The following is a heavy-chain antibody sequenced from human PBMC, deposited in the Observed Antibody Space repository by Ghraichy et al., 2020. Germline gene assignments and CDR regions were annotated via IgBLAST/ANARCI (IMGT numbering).Heavy chain of an antibody. CDR3: ARPLYYYGLGSYLY. V-gene: IGHV3-74*01. Sequence: GGSLRLSCAASGFTFGSYWMHWVRQAPGKGLVWVARINSDGSSAVYAGSVKGRFPISRDNTKNTLYLQMSSLRAEDAGVYYCARPLYYYGLGSYLYWGLGTLVTVSS. D-gene: IGHD3-10*01. CDR1: GFTFGSYW. J-gene: IGHJ4*02. CDR2: INSDGSSA.